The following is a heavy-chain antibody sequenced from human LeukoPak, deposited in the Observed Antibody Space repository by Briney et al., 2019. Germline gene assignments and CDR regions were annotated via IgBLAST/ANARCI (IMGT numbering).Heavy chain of an antibody. D-gene: IGHD3/OR15-3a*01. J-gene: IGHJ3*02. CDR1: GLTFSSHY. CDR3: TRDWTARSNAFDI. Sequence: GGSLRLSCAASGLTFSSHYMHWVRQAPGKGLVWVSRINSDGSSTNYADSVKGRFTISRDNAKNTLFLQMNSLRAEDTAVYYCTRDWTARSNAFDIWGQGTMVTVSS. V-gene: IGHV3-74*01. CDR2: INSDGSST.